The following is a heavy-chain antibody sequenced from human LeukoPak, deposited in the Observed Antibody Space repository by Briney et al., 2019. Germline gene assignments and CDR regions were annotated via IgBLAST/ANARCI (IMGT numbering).Heavy chain of an antibody. CDR3: ARNLGGWYQPGYFQH. D-gene: IGHD6-19*01. CDR1: GFTVSSNY. J-gene: IGHJ1*01. Sequence: GGSLRLSCAASGFTVSSNYMSWVRQAPGKGLEWVSVIYSGGSTYYADSVKGRFTISRDNSKNMLYLQLNSLRAEDTAVYYCARNLGGWYQPGYFQHWGQGTLVTVSS. V-gene: IGHV3-66*02. CDR2: IYSGGST.